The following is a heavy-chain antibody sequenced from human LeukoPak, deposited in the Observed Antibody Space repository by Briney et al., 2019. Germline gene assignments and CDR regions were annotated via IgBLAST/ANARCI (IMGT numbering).Heavy chain of an antibody. CDR3: ARREVYFDY. V-gene: IGHV3-30*02. D-gene: IGHD1-14*01. CDR2: IPYDGSNK. CDR1: GFTFSSYG. Sequence: GGSLRLSCAASGFTFSSYGMHWVRQAPGKGLEWVAFIPYDGSNKYYADSVKGRFTISRDNSKNTLYLQMNSLRAEDTAVYYCARREVYFDYWGQGTLAPVSS. J-gene: IGHJ4*02.